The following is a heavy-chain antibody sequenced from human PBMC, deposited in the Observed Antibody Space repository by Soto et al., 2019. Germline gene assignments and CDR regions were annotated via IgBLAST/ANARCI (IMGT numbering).Heavy chain of an antibody. CDR2: INQDGSEK. J-gene: IGHJ6*02. V-gene: IGHV3-7*05. D-gene: IGHD6-13*01. Sequence: EVQLVESGGGLVQPGGSLRLSCAASGFTFRTYWLSWVRQVPGKGLEWVANINQDGSEKNYMDSVKGRFTISRDNAKNSLYLQRSSLRAEDTALYYCARDGSTSWYSYDYHGMDVWGQGTTVTVSS. CDR1: GFTFRTYW. CDR3: ARDGSTSWYSYDYHGMDV.